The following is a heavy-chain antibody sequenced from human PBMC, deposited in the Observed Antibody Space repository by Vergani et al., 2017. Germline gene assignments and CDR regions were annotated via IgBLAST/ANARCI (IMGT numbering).Heavy chain of an antibody. Sequence: QVQLVQSGAEVKKPGSSVKVSCKASGGTFSSYAISWVRQAPGQGLEWMGGIIPIFGTANYAQKFQGRVTITADESTSTAYMGLSSLSSEDTAVYYCARERRQHVAGTYYFDYWGQGTLVTVSS. J-gene: IGHJ4*02. CDR2: IIPIFGTA. CDR3: ARERRQHVAGTYYFDY. V-gene: IGHV1-69*01. D-gene: IGHD6-19*01. CDR1: GGTFSSYA.